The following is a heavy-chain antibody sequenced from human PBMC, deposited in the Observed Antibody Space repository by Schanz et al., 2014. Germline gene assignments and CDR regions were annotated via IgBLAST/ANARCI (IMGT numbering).Heavy chain of an antibody. CDR3: ARDRQNIASPATGFDS. J-gene: IGHJ4*02. Sequence: QVQLVQSGSELKKPGASVKVSCKASGYTFRHYGISWLRQAPGQGLEWMGGVIPMLGITNYAERFQGRVTITADTSTAYMELSSLRSDDTALYYCARDRQNIASPATGFDSWGQGTLVTVSS. CDR2: VIPMLGIT. V-gene: IGHV1-69*10. CDR1: GYTFRHYG. D-gene: IGHD6-13*01.